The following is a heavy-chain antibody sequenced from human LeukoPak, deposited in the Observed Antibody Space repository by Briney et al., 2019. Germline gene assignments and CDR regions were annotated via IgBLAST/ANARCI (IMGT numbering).Heavy chain of an antibody. D-gene: IGHD2-21*01. CDR3: AKRKGGWVYSIAGGMDV. CDR1: GFTFSSYA. Sequence: GGSLRLSCAASGFTFSSYAMSWVRQAPGKGLEWVSAISGSGGSTYYADSVKGRFTISRDNSKNTLYLQMNSLRAEDTAVYYCAKRKGGWVYSIAGGMDVWGQGTTVTVSS. J-gene: IGHJ6*02. V-gene: IGHV3-23*01. CDR2: ISGSGGST.